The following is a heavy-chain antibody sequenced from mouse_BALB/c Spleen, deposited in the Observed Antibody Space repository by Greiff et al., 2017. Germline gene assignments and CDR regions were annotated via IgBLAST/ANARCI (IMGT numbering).Heavy chain of an antibody. V-gene: IGHV1-7*01. J-gene: IGHJ1*01. CDR1: GYTFTSYW. D-gene: IGHD2-1*01. CDR2: INPSTGYT. CDR3: ARSIYYGNSPYWYFDV. Sequence: QVQLKQSGAELAKPGASVKMSCKASGYTFTSYWMHWVKQRPGQGLEWIGYINPSTGYTEYNQKFKDKATLTADKSSSTAYMQLSSLTSEDSAVYYCARSIYYGNSPYWYFDVWGAGTTVTVSS.